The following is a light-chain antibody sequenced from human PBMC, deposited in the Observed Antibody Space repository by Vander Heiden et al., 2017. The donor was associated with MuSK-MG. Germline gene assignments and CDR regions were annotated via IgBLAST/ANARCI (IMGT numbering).Light chain of an antibody. V-gene: IGKV3-11*01. Sequence: ELVLTQSPATLSLSPGERATLSCRASQSVSSKLAWYQQKPGQAPRLLIYDASNRATGIPARFSGSGSATDFTLTISSLEPEDFAVYYCQQCYNWPPLTFGGGTTVEMK. CDR2: DAS. CDR1: QSVSSK. J-gene: IGKJ4*01. CDR3: QQCYNWPPLT.